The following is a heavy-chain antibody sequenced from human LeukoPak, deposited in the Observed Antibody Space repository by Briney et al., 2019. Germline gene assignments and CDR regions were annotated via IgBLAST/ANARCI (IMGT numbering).Heavy chain of an antibody. J-gene: IGHJ6*04. Sequence: ASVKVSCKASGYTFTSYAMHWVRQAPGQRLEWMGWINTGNGNTKYSQRFQGRVTITRDTSANTTYMELSSLRSEDTGVYYCARDYYDILTGYPQGMDVWGKGTPVTVSS. D-gene: IGHD3-9*01. CDR2: INTGNGNT. V-gene: IGHV1-3*04. CDR3: ARDYYDILTGYPQGMDV. CDR1: GYTFTSYA.